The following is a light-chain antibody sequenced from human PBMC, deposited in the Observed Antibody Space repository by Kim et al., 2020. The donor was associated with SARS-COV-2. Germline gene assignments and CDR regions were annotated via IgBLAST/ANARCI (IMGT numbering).Light chain of an antibody. CDR3: QQYDYLPIT. Sequence: DIQMTQSPSSLSASVGERVIITCQASHDISNHLNWYQQKPGKAPKLLIYDASSLEIGVPSRFTGSGSGTHFTFTISSLQPEDTATYSCQQYDYLPITFGPGTKVDIK. CDR1: HDISNH. V-gene: IGKV1-33*01. J-gene: IGKJ3*01. CDR2: DAS.